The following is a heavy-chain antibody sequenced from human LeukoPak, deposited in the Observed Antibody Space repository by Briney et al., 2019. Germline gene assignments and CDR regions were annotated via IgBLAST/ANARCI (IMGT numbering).Heavy chain of an antibody. Sequence: SGTLSLTCAVSGGSISSSNWWSWVRQPPGKDLEWIGTICHSGNTYYNPSLKSRVTVSVDTSKSQLSLRLNSVTAADTSVYYCARYCNAGACSMFKTFDVWGQGTMVTVSS. CDR3: ARYCNAGACSMFKTFDV. V-gene: IGHV4-4*02. CDR1: GGSISSSNW. J-gene: IGHJ3*01. D-gene: IGHD2-15*01. CDR2: ICHSGNT.